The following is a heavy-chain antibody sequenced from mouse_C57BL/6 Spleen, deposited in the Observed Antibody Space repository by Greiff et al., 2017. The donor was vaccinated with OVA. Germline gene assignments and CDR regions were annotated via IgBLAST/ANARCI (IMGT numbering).Heavy chain of an antibody. CDR3: ARSNCEGGFDY. V-gene: IGHV1-9*01. Sequence: QVQLQQSGAELMKPGASVKLSCKATGYTFTGYWIEWVKQRPGHGLEWIGEILPGSGSTNYNEKFKGKATLTADTSSSTAYMQLSSLTSEDSAVYFCARSNCEGGFDYWGQGTTLTVSS. CDR1: GYTFTGYW. J-gene: IGHJ2*01. CDR2: ILPGSGST. D-gene: IGHD4-1*01.